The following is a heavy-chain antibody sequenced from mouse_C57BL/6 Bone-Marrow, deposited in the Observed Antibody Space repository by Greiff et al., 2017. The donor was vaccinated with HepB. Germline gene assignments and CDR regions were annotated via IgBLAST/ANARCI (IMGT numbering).Heavy chain of an antibody. V-gene: IGHV1-69*01. CDR1: GYTFTSYW. Sequence: QVQLQQPGAELVMPGASVKLSCKASGYTFTSYWMHWVKQRPGQGLEWIGEIDPSDSYTNYNQKFKGKSTLTVDKSSSTAYMLLSSLTSEDSAVYYCAREDYYAMDYWGQGTSVTVSS. CDR3: AREDYYAMDY. CDR2: IDPSDSYT. J-gene: IGHJ4*01.